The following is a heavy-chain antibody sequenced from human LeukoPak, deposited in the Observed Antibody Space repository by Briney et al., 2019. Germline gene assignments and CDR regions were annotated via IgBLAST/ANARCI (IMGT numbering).Heavy chain of an antibody. CDR1: HYSFVSFW. V-gene: IGHV5-10-1*01. CDR2: IDPTDSCT. D-gene: IGHD1-14*01. Sequence: KPGESLRISGKRSHYSFVSFWISGVRQMPGKSLEWMGRIDPTDSCTNYSPSFQGHVTISADKSITTAYLQWSSLTASDTAMYYCTRHGPTEPNPLYGMDVWGQGTTVTVSS. J-gene: IGHJ6*02. CDR3: TRHGPTEPNPLYGMDV.